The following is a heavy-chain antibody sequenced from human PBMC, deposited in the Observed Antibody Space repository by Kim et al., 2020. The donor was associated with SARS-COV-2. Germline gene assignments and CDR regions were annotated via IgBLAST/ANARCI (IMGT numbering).Heavy chain of an antibody. V-gene: IGHV4-39*01. D-gene: IGHD3-22*01. Sequence: SETLSLTCTVSGGSISSSSYYWGWIRQPPGKGLEWIGSIYYSGSTFYNPSLKSRVTISVDTSKNQFSLKLSSVTAADTAVYYCARSYDSSGYWVSGMDVWGQGTTVTVSS. CDR1: GGSISSSSYY. CDR2: IYYSGST. J-gene: IGHJ6*02. CDR3: ARSYDSSGYWVSGMDV.